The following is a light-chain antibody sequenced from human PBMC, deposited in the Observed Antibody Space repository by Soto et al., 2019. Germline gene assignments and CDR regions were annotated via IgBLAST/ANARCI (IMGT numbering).Light chain of an antibody. Sequence: QSVLTQPPSVSDAPRQRVTISCSGSSSNIGNNAVNWYQQLPGKAPKLLIYYDDLLPSGVSDRFSGSKSGTSASLAISGLQSEDEADYYCAAWDDSLNGDVVFGGGTKLTV. V-gene: IGLV1-36*01. J-gene: IGLJ2*01. CDR2: YDD. CDR3: AAWDDSLNGDVV. CDR1: SSNIGNNA.